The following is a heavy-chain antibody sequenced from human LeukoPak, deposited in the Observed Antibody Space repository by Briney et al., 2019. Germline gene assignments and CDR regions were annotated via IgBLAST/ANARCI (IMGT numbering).Heavy chain of an antibody. CDR1: GGTFSSYA. V-gene: IGHV1-69*04. CDR2: IIPILGIA. CDR3: ASREYYYGSGSYFANWFDP. Sequence: ASVKVSCKASGGTFSSYAISWVRQAPGQGLEWMGRIIPILGIANYAQKFQGRVTITADKSTSPAYMELSSLRSEDTAVYYCASREYYYGSGSYFANWFDPWGQGTLVTVSS. D-gene: IGHD3-10*01. J-gene: IGHJ5*02.